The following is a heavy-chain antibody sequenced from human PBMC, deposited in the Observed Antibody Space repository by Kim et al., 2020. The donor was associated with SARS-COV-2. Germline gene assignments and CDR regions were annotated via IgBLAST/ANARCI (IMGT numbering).Heavy chain of an antibody. D-gene: IGHD1-26*01. J-gene: IGHJ4*02. Sequence: GGSLRLSCAASGFTLSTYAMSWVRQAPGKGLEWVSTITGVGGSTYYADSVKGRFTISRDNSKNTLYLQMNSLRADDTAVYYCAKGWGGAIVGATAHFDYWGQRALVTVSS. CDR3: AKGWGGAIVGATAHFDY. V-gene: IGHV3-23*01. CDR2: ITGVGGST. CDR1: GFTLSTYA.